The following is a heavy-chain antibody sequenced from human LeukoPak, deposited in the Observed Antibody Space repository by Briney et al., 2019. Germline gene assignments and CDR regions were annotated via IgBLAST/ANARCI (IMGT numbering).Heavy chain of an antibody. CDR1: GFTFSSYA. V-gene: IGHV3-30-3*01. Sequence: PGGSLRLSCAASGFTFSSYAIHWVRQAPGKGLEWVTVISYDGSSKFYADSVKGRFTISRDNSKNTLYLQMNSLRAEDTAVYYCARPFSSGHEGHAFDVWGQGTMVTVSS. CDR2: ISYDGSSK. D-gene: IGHD6-19*01. CDR3: ARPFSSGHEGHAFDV. J-gene: IGHJ3*01.